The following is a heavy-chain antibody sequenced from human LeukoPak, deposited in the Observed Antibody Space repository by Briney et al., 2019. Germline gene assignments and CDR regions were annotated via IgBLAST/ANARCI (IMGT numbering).Heavy chain of an antibody. J-gene: IGHJ4*02. Sequence: GGSLRLSCAASGFTFSSFWMSWVRQAPGKGLEWVANIKQDGSERYYVDSVKGRFTISRDNAKNSLYLQLNSLRAEDTAVYYCAREGITAAADYWGQGTLVTVSS. D-gene: IGHD6-13*01. CDR1: GFTFSSFW. V-gene: IGHV3-7*01. CDR3: AREGITAAADY. CDR2: IKQDGSER.